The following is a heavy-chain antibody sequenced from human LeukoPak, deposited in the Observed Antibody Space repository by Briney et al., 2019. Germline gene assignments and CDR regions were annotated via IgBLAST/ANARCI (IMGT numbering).Heavy chain of an antibody. CDR2: ISGSGGST. J-gene: IGHJ3*02. CDR3: AKDLGSRWQQLVQALYDAFDI. D-gene: IGHD6-13*01. Sequence: GGSLRLSCAASGFTFSSYAMSWVRQAPGKGLEWVSAISGSGGSTYYADSVKGRFTISRDNSKNTLYLQMNSLRAEDTAVYYCAKDLGSRWQQLVQALYDAFDIWGQGTMVTVSS. CDR1: GFTFSSYA. V-gene: IGHV3-23*01.